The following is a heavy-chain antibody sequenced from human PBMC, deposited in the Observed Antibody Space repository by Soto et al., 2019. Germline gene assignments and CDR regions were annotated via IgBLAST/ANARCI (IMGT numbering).Heavy chain of an antibody. CDR1: GGSISGYY. V-gene: IGHV4-59*08. CDR3: TRHVVFVSGGSSYDF. CDR2: IYSSGYT. J-gene: IGHJ4*02. Sequence: SETLSLTCTVSGGSISGYYWSWIRQPPGKGLEYIGYIYSSGYTNYNPSLSSRLNISIDMSKNQVSLKLSSVTAADTALYFCTRHVVFVSGGSSYDFWGQGILVTVSS. D-gene: IGHD3-16*01.